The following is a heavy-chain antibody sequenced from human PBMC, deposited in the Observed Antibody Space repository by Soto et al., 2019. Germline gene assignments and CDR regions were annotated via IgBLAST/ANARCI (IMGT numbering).Heavy chain of an antibody. D-gene: IGHD3-10*01. J-gene: IGHJ5*02. V-gene: IGHV4-61*01. CDR2: IYYSGST. Sequence: PSEPLSLTCPVSGGSVSSGSYYWSWIRQPPGKGLEWIGYIYYSGSTNYNPSLKSRVTISVDTSKNQFSLKLSSVTAADTAVYYCARVSSITMVRGVIWFDPWGQGTLVTVSS. CDR3: ARVSSITMVRGVIWFDP. CDR1: GGSVSSGSYY.